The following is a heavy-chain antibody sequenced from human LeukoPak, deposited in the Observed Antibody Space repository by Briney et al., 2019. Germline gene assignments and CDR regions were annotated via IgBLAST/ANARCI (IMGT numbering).Heavy chain of an antibody. CDR1: GYTFTSYG. V-gene: IGHV1-18*04. J-gene: IGHJ4*02. Sequence: ASVKVSCKASGYTFTSYGISWVRQAPVQGLEWMGWISAYNGNTNYAQKLQGRVTMTTDTSTSTAYMELRSLRSDDTAVYYCARDLGYGSGSYYGGGDYWGQGTLVTVSS. CDR2: ISAYNGNT. CDR3: ARDLGYGSGSYYGGGDY. D-gene: IGHD3-10*01.